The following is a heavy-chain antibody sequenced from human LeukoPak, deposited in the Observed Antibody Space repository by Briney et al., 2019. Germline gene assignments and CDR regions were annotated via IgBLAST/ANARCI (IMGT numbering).Heavy chain of an antibody. D-gene: IGHD3-3*01. Sequence: GGSLRLSCAASGFTFSDYYMSWIRQAPGKGLEWVSYISSGSTIYYADSVKGRFTISRDNAKNSLYLQMNSLRAEDTAVYYCARGGKRITIFGVVIPRSPHDAFDIWGQGTMVTVSS. CDR1: GFTFSDYY. J-gene: IGHJ3*02. CDR2: ISSGSTI. CDR3: ARGGKRITIFGVVIPRSPHDAFDI. V-gene: IGHV3-11*01.